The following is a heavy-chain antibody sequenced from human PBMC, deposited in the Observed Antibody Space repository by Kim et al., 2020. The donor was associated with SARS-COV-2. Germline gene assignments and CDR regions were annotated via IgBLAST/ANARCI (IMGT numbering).Heavy chain of an antibody. J-gene: IGHJ6*02. CDR3: ARGRLTTIFGVVIKRDGMDV. D-gene: IGHD3-3*01. Sequence: ASVKVSCKASGYTFTSYDINWVRQATGQGLEWMGWMNPNSGNTGYAQKFQGRVTMTRNTSISTAYMELSSLRSEDTAVYYCARGRLTTIFGVVIKRDGMDVWGQGTTVTVSS. CDR2: MNPNSGNT. V-gene: IGHV1-8*01. CDR1: GYTFTSYD.